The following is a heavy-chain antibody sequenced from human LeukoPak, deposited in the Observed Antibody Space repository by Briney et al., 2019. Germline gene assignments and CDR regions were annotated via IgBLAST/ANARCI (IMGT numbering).Heavy chain of an antibody. CDR3: ACLTTADAFDI. D-gene: IGHD3-22*01. CDR1: GGSISSGSYY. J-gene: IGHJ3*02. Sequence: PSETLSLTCTVSGGSISSGSYYWSWIRQPAGKGLEWIGRIYTSGSTTYNSSLKSRVTISLDTSKNQFSLKLRSVTAADAAVYYYACLTTADAFDIWGQGTMVTVSS. CDR2: IYTSGST. V-gene: IGHV4-61*02.